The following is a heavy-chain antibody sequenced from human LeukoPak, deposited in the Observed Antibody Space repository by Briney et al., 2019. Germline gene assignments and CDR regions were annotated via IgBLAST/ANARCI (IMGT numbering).Heavy chain of an antibody. V-gene: IGHV4-4*09. CDR2: IYTSGST. CDR1: GGSISSYY. D-gene: IGHD2-8*01. J-gene: IGHJ6*03. Sequence: SETLSLTCTVSGGSISSYYWSWIRQPPGKGLEWIGYIYTSGSTNYNPSLKSRVTISVDTSKNQFSLKLSSVTAADTAVYYCARSDVLMVYASNYYYYYYMDVWGKGTTVTVSS. CDR3: ARSDVLMVYASNYYYYYYMDV.